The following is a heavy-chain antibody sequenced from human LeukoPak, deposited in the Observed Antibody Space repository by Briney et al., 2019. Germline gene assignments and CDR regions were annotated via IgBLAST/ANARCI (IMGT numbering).Heavy chain of an antibody. CDR1: GGSISSYY. CDR3: ARADYGGKMGRAFDI. D-gene: IGHD4-23*01. V-gene: IGHV4-59*01. Sequence: SETLSLTCTVSGGSISSYYWSWIRQPPGKGLEWIGYIYYSGSTNYNPSLKSRVTISVDTSKNQFSLKLSSVTAADTAVYYCARADYGGKMGRAFDIWGQGTMVTVSS. J-gene: IGHJ3*02. CDR2: IYYSGST.